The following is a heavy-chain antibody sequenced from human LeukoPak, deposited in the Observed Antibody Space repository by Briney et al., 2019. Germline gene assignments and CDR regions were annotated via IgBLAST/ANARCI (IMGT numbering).Heavy chain of an antibody. V-gene: IGHV4-39*07. Sequence: SETLSLTCTVSGVSIKSNSDYWGWLRQPPGKGLEWIGSIYHVGGTYYNPSLKSRVTISIDTSKNQFSLKLTSVTAADTAVYYCARDGRSGYEDLWGPGTLVTVSS. CDR3: ARDGRSGYEDL. J-gene: IGHJ5*02. CDR2: IYHVGGT. CDR1: GVSIKSNSDY. D-gene: IGHD5-12*01.